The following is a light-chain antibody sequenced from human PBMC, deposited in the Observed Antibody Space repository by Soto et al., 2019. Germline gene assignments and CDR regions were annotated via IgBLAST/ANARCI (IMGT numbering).Light chain of an antibody. CDR3: LLSYSVTGV. CDR2: DTS. CDR1: TGAVTSGHY. Sequence: QAVVTQEPSLTVSPGGTVTLTCGSSTGAVTSGHYPYWFQQKPGQAPRTLIYDTSNKHSWTPARFSGSLLGGKAALTLSGAQPEDEPEYYCLLSYSVTGVFGTGTKVTVL. J-gene: IGLJ1*01. V-gene: IGLV7-46*01.